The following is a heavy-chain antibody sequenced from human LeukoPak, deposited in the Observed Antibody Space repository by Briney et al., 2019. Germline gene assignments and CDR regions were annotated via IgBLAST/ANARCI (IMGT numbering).Heavy chain of an antibody. V-gene: IGHV1-46*01. D-gene: IGHD3-9*01. Sequence: ASAKVSCKVSGYTLTELSMHWVRQAPGQGFEWMGIINPSGGSTTYAQKFRGRLTMTRDMSTSTVYMELSSLRSGDTAVYYCARGSRPVYNLLTGKRYFDYWGQGTLLTVSS. CDR1: GYTLTELS. CDR2: INPSGGST. CDR3: ARGSRPVYNLLTGKRYFDY. J-gene: IGHJ4*02.